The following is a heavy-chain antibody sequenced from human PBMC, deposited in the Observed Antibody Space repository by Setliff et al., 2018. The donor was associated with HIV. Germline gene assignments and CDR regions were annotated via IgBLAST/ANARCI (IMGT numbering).Heavy chain of an antibody. J-gene: IGHJ6*03. D-gene: IGHD3-9*01. V-gene: IGHV5-51*01. CDR3: ARDRRRYDILTLHYMDV. CDR1: GYSFTSYW. CDR2: IYPGDSET. Sequence: GESLKISCKGSGYSFTSYWIGWVRQMPGKGLEWMGIIYPGDSETRYSPSFQGLVTISRDNAKNALYLQMNSLRAEDTAMYYCARDRRRYDILTLHYMDVWGTGTRVTVSS.